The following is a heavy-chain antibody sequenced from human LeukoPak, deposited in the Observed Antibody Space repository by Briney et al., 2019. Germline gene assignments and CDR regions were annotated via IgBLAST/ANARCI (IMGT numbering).Heavy chain of an antibody. D-gene: IGHD3-16*01. J-gene: IGHJ4*02. CDR1: EYTFTAYY. CDR2: INPNSGAT. CDR3: ARDLTGHSDY. Sequence: ASVTVSFKGSEYTFTAYYMHWVRQAPGQGLGWMGWINPNSGATNYAQNLQGRVTMTTDTSISTAYMELSRLKSDDTAVYYCARDLTGHSDYWGQGTLVTVSS. V-gene: IGHV1-2*02.